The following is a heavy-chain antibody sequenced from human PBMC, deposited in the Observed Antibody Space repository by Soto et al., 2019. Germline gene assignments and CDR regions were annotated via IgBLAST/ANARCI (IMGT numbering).Heavy chain of an antibody. CDR1: EFTFSSYA. D-gene: IGHD6-19*01. J-gene: IGHJ1*01. CDR2: ISGTGAGT. CDR3: AKEYSTGLHYFQH. V-gene: IGHV3-23*01. Sequence: EVQLLESGADLVRPGGTLRFSCEASEFTFSSYAMTWVRQAPGKGLEWVSTISGTGAGTYYADSVKCRFTISRDNPKNTVYLLMNSLRAEDTAVYYCAKEYSTGLHYFQHWGQGSLVTVCS.